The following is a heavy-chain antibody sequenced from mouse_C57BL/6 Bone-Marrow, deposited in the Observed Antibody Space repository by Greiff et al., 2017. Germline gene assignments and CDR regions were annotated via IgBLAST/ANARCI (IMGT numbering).Heavy chain of an antibody. CDR1: GYTFSAYG. CDR3: ARDYSSSSPPFAY. J-gene: IGHJ3*01. D-gene: IGHD1-1*01. Sequence: EVHLVESGGGLVKPGGSLKLSCAASGYTFSAYGMHWVRQAPGKGLEWVAYISSGSSTIYYEDTVKGRFTFSRDNANNTLFLQLTSLRSEDTAMYYCARDYSSSSPPFAYWGKGTLVTVSA. V-gene: IGHV5-17*01. CDR2: ISSGSSTI.